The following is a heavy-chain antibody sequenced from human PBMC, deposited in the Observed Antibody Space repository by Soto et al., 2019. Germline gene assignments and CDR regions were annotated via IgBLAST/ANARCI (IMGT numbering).Heavy chain of an antibody. Sequence: SETLSLTCTVSGGSISSGDYYWSWIRQPPGKGLEWIGYIYYSGSTYYNPSLKSRVTISVDTSKNQFSLKLSSVTAADTAVYYCARVSPTPAIIAAAGVFDYWGQGTLVTVSS. J-gene: IGHJ4*02. V-gene: IGHV4-30-4*01. CDR3: ARVSPTPAIIAAAGVFDY. CDR1: GGSISSGDYY. D-gene: IGHD6-13*01. CDR2: IYYSGST.